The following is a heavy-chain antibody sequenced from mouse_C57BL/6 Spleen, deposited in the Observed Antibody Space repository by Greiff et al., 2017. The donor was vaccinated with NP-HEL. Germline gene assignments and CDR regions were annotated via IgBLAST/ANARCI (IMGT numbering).Heavy chain of an antibody. D-gene: IGHD1-1*01. CDR3: AREDDGSSPWFAY. CDR1: GYTFTSYW. CDR2: INPSNGGT. J-gene: IGHJ3*01. V-gene: IGHV1-53*01. Sequence: VQLQQSGTELVKPGASVKLSCKASGYTFTSYWMHWVKQRPGQGLEWIGNINPSNGGTNYNEKFKSKATLTVDKSSSTAYMQLSSLTSEDSAVYYCAREDDGSSPWFAYWGQGTLVTVSA.